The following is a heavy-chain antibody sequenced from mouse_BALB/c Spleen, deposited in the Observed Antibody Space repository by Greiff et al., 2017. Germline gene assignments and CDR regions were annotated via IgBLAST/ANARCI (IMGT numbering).Heavy chain of an antibody. V-gene: IGHV1-14*01. D-gene: IGHD2-12*01. J-gene: IGHJ1*01. CDR2: INPYNDGT. CDR1: GYTFTSYV. CDR3: ASKGAYEHFDV. Sequence: VQLQQSGPELVKPGASVKMSCKASGYTFTSYVMHWVKQKPGQGLEWIGYINPYNDGTKYNEKFKGKATLTSDKSSSTAYMELSSLTSEDSAVYYCASKGAYEHFDVWGAGTTVTVSS.